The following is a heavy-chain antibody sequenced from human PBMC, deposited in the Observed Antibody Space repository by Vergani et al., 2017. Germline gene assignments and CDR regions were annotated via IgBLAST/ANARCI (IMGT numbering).Heavy chain of an antibody. Sequence: EVQLLESGGALVQPGGSLRLSCVASGFTFSSYAITWVRQAPGKGLEWVSAIIGSGDSRYYADSVQGRFTISRDNSKNTLYLQMNNLRAEDTALYYCAKGYTSSWYVGACDYWGQGTLVTVSS. CDR2: IIGSGDSR. D-gene: IGHD6-13*01. V-gene: IGHV3-23*01. CDR1: GFTFSSYA. J-gene: IGHJ4*02. CDR3: AKGYTSSWYVGACDY.